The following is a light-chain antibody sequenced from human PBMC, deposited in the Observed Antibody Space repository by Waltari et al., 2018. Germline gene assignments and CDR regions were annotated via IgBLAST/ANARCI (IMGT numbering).Light chain of an antibody. J-gene: IGLJ2*01. CDR2: EAT. V-gene: IGLV2-23*01. CDR1: KNDLGTYNF. CDR3: CSYAGGSRVI. Sequence: QSALTQPASLSGSPGQSITHPFAGTKNDLGTYNFVSWFQPFPGQAPKPIVSEATKRPSGVSYRFSGSKSGNTASLTISGLQAEDEADYYCCSYAGGSRVIFGGGTKLTVL.